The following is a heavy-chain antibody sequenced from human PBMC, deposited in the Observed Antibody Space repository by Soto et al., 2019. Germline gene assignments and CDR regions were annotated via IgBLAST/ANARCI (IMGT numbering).Heavy chain of an antibody. CDR1: GGFVSSGSYY. D-gene: IGHD1-1*01. J-gene: IGHJ3*02. CDR3: ARVERGTATTVVDAFDI. Sequence: QVQLQQCGAGLLKPSETLSLTCAVYGGFVSSGSYYWSWIRQPPGKGLEWIGEMSHSGGTHFNPSLKSRVTLSVDTSKNQFSLKMRSVTAADTALYYCARVERGTATTVVDAFDIWGPGTMVTVSS. V-gene: IGHV4-34*01. CDR2: MSHSGGT.